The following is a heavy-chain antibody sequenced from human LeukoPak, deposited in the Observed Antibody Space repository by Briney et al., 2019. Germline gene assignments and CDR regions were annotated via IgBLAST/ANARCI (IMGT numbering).Heavy chain of an antibody. V-gene: IGHV3-15*01. CDR2: IKSKTDGGTT. CDR3: TTESAGYCSSTSCYSYFDY. D-gene: IGHD2-2*01. CDR1: GFTFSNAW. Sequence: GGSLRLSCAASGFTFSNAWMSWVRQAPGKGLEWVGRIKSKTDGGTTDYAAPVKGRFTISRDDSKNTLYLHMNSLKTEDTAVYYCTTESAGYCSSTSCYSYFDYWGQGTLVTVSS. J-gene: IGHJ4*02.